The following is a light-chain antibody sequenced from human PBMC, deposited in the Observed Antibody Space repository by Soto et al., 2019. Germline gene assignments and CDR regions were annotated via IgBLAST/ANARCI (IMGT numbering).Light chain of an antibody. Sequence: EIVLTQSPGTLSLSPGESATLSCRASQSGSSSYLAWYQQKPGQAPRLLIYGASSRATGIPDRLSGSGSGTDFSLTIGRLEPEDLAVYYCQQYGSSSYTVGEGTKLEIK. J-gene: IGKJ2*01. CDR1: QSGSSSY. CDR2: GAS. V-gene: IGKV3-20*01. CDR3: QQYGSSSYT.